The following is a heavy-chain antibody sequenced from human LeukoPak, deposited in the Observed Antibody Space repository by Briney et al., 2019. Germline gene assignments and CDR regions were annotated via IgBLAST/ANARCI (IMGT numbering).Heavy chain of an antibody. CDR1: GGSFSGYC. J-gene: IGHJ4*02. V-gene: IGHV4-34*01. Sequence: SETLSLTCAVYGGSFSGYCWTWIRQPPGKGLEWIGEINHSGRTNYNPSLKSRVTISVDTSKNQFSLKLSSVTAADTAVYYCARGVDYWGQGTLVTVSS. CDR2: INHSGRT. CDR3: ARGVDY.